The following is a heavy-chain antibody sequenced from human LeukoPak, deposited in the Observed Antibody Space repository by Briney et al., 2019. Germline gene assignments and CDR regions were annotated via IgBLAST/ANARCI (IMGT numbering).Heavy chain of an antibody. J-gene: IGHJ4*02. Sequence: GGSLRLSCAASGFTFSSYAMSWVRQAPGKGLEWVSAISGSGGSTYYADSVKGRFTISRDNSKNTLYLQMNSLRAEDTAVYYCAKPASQTRGIVVLLFNWGQGTLVTVSS. CDR1: GFTFSSYA. CDR3: AKPASQTRGIVVLLFN. V-gene: IGHV3-23*01. CDR2: ISGSGGST. D-gene: IGHD2-15*01.